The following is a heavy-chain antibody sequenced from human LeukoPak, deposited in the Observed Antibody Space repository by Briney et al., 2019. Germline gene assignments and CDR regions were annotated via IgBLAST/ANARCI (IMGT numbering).Heavy chain of an antibody. J-gene: IGHJ4*02. CDR1: GGSFSGYY. Sequence: KPSETLSLTCAVYGGSFSGYYWSWIRQPPGKGLEWIGEINHSGSTNYNPSLKSRVTISVDTSKNQFSLKLSSVTAADTAVYYCASLTTVTTFDYWGQGTLVTVSS. D-gene: IGHD4-17*01. CDR2: INHSGST. V-gene: IGHV4-34*01. CDR3: ASLTTVTTFDY.